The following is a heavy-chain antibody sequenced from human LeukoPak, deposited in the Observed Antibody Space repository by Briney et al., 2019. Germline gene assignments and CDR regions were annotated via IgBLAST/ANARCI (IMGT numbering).Heavy chain of an antibody. CDR3: ARDGSEYYYDSSGFDY. V-gene: IGHV3-74*01. D-gene: IGHD3-22*01. Sequence: GGSLRLSCAASGFTFSDYYMSWIRQAPGKGLVWVSRINSDGSSTSYADFVKGRFTISRDNSKNTLYLQMNSLRAEDTAVYYCARDGSEYYYDSSGFDYWGQGTLVTVSS. J-gene: IGHJ4*02. CDR2: INSDGSST. CDR1: GFTFSDYY.